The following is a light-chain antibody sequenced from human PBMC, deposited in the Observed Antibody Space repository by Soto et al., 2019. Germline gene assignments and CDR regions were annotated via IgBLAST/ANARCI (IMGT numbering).Light chain of an antibody. CDR1: SSDVGGYNY. J-gene: IGLJ1*01. Sequence: QSVLTQPASVSGSPGQSITISCTGTSSDVGGYNYVSWYQHHPGKAPKLIIYDVSNRPSGVSNRFSGSKSGNTASLTISGLQPEDEADYYCSPYTARNTRQIVFGTGTKVTVL. V-gene: IGLV2-14*03. CDR3: SPYTARNTRQIV. CDR2: DVS.